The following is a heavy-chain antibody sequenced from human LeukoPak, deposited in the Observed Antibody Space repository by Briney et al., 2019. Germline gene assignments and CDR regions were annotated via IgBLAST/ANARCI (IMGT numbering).Heavy chain of an antibody. V-gene: IGHV4-34*01. CDR3: AKGVHSNLGGRRYYYYYGMDV. J-gene: IGHJ6*02. Sequence: SETLSLTRALYGGSFSGYYWIWIRQPPRKGLEWIGQITHSVSTNYNPSLKSRVTISVDTSKNQFSLKLSSVTAADTAVYYCAKGVHSNLGGRRYYYYYGMDVWGQGTTVTVSS. CDR2: ITHSVST. CDR1: GGSFSGYY. D-gene: IGHD4-11*01.